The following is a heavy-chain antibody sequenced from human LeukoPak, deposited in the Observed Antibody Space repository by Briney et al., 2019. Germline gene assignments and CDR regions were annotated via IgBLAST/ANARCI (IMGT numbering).Heavy chain of an antibody. CDR1: CTW. Sequence: CTWWSWVRQPPGKGLEWIGEIYHSGSTNYNPSLKSRVTISVDTSKNQFSLKLSSVTAADTAVYYCARDVLGFWSGRYFDYWGQGTLVTVSS. CDR2: IYHSGST. CDR3: ARDVLGFWSGRYFDY. J-gene: IGHJ4*02. V-gene: IGHV4-4*02. D-gene: IGHD3-3*01.